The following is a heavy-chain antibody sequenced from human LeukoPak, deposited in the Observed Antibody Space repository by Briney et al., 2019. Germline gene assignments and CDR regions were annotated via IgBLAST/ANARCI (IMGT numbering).Heavy chain of an antibody. CDR1: GGSINSKNY. J-gene: IGHJ6*03. V-gene: IGHV4-39*07. Sequence: PSETLSLTCVVSGGSINSKNYWGWIRQPPGKGLEWIGSTYSGTTYYNPSLRSRATMSIDTSKNQFSLKLTSVTAADTAIYYCARVDFWGTSYQSDMTVWGKGMTVIVSS. CDR3: ARVDFWGTSYQSDMTV. CDR2: TYSGTT. D-gene: IGHD3-3*01.